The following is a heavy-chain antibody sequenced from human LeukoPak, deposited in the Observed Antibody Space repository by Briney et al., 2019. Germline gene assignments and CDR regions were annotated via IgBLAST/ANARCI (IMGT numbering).Heavy chain of an antibody. CDR1: GGSISSGSYY. D-gene: IGHD3-22*01. J-gene: IGHJ4*02. CDR3: ARELSGFQL. CDR2: IYTSGST. V-gene: IGHV4-61*02. Sequence: PSETLSLTCTVSGGSISSGSYYWRWIRQPAGKGLEWIGRIYTSGSTNYNPSLKSRVTISVDTSKNQFSLKLSSVTAADTAVYYCARELSGFQLWSQGTLVTVSS.